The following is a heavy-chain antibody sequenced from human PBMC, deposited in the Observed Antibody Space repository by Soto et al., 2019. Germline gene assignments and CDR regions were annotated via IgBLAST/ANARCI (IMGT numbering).Heavy chain of an antibody. V-gene: IGHV3-48*01. CDR2: ISSSGSSI. Sequence: EVQLVESGGGLVQPGGSLRLSCAASGFTFSTYSMNWVRQAPGKGLEWLSYISSSGSSISYRDSVKGRFTISRDNAKNSLYLQIDSLGAEDTAVYYCARSRYNDYWGQETLVTVSS. D-gene: IGHD1-1*01. J-gene: IGHJ4*02. CDR3: ARSRYNDY. CDR1: GFTFSTYS.